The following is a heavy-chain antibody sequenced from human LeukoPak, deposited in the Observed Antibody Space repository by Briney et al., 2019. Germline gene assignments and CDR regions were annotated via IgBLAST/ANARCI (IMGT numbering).Heavy chain of an antibody. CDR1: GYNFPSYW. D-gene: IGHD2-2*01. J-gene: IGHJ6*02. Sequence: GESLKISCKGSGYNFPSYWIGWVRQMLGKGLEWMGIVYPGDSDTRYSPSFQGQVTISADKSISTAYLQWSSLKASDTAMYYCARQDCSSTSCPRPYYYYGMDVWGQGTTVTVSS. V-gene: IGHV5-51*01. CDR2: VYPGDSDT. CDR3: ARQDCSSTSCPRPYYYYGMDV.